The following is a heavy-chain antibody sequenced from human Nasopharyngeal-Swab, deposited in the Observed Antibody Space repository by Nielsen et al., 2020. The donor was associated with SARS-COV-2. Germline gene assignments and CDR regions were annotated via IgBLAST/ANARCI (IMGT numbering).Heavy chain of an antibody. Sequence: SVKVSCKASGGTFSSYAISWVRQAPGQGLEWMGGIIPIFGTANYAQRFQGRVTITADESTSTAYMELSSLRSEDTAVYYCAREGYSSGWYHDAFDIWGQGTMVTVSS. CDR2: IIPIFGTA. D-gene: IGHD6-19*01. CDR3: AREGYSSGWYHDAFDI. V-gene: IGHV1-69*13. CDR1: GGTFSSYA. J-gene: IGHJ3*02.